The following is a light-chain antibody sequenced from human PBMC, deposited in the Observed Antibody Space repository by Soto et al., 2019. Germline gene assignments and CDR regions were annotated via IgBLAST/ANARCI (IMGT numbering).Light chain of an antibody. V-gene: IGKV1-39*01. CDR1: QSIATF. Sequence: QMTQSPSSLSASVGDRVTITCRASQSIATFLNWYQQKLGKAPKLLIYATSNLQSGVPSRFSGSGSGTDFTLNISSLQPEDFASYYCQQSYDSPQTFGQGTKVEI. CDR2: ATS. J-gene: IGKJ1*01. CDR3: QQSYDSPQT.